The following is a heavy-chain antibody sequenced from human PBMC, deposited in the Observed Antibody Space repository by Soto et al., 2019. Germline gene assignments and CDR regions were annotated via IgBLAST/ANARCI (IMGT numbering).Heavy chain of an antibody. CDR3: ATSYDTGFDN. Sequence: QLQLAQSAAEVKKPGASVRVSCKAYGYPFIKYGISWIRQAPEQGLEWMGWIKVDSGYTNYAQKFQGRLTMTADTAADTSFMELRSLRLDDTAVYFCATSYDTGFDNWVQGPLVSVSA. CDR2: IKVDSGYT. CDR1: GYPFIKYG. D-gene: IGHD3-9*01. V-gene: IGHV1-18*01. J-gene: IGHJ5*02.